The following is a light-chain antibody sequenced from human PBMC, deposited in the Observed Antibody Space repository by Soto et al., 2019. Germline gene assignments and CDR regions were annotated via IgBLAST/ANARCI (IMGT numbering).Light chain of an antibody. CDR2: GAS. V-gene: IGKV3-15*01. Sequence: EIVLTQSPATLSVSPGERVTLSCRASQSISSKLGWYQQRPGQAPRLLIYGASTRATGIPARFSGSGSGTEFTLTISSLQSEYFAVYYFRQYDTWIRISFGQGTRLEIK. CDR1: QSISSK. J-gene: IGKJ5*01. CDR3: RQYDTWIRIS.